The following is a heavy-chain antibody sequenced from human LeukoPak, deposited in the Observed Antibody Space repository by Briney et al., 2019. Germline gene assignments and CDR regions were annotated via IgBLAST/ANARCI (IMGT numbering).Heavy chain of an antibody. D-gene: IGHD3-22*01. CDR1: AYSFTDYY. J-gene: IGHJ4*02. CDR2: INPNTGVT. V-gene: IGHV1-2*06. CDR3: ARSSSTYYFDSSGYCYGDY. Sequence: GASVKVSCKASAYSFTDYYIHWVRQAPGQGLEWMGQINPNTGVTDYAQIFKGRVTMTRDTSISTAYMELSRLGSDDSAVYYCARSSSTYYFDSSGYCYGDYWGQGTLVTVSS.